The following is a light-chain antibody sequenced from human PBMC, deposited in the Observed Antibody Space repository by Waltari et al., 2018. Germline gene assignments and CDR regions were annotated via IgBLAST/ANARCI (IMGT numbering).Light chain of an antibody. V-gene: IGLV5-45*03. CDR2: DSDY. CDR1: SDLNVGNYR. Sequence: QAVLTQPSSLSAPPGASASLTCTLRSDLNVGNYRIFWYQQMPGSPPHYLLTDSDYQRGSGVPSRFSASKDASANAGILLISGVQSEDEADYYCCSYAGSGTYVFGGGTTVVVL. CDR3: CSYAGSGTYV. J-gene: IGLJ1*01.